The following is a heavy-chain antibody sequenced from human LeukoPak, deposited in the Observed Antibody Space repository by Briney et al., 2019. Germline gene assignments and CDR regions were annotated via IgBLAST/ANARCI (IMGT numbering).Heavy chain of an antibody. Sequence: SETLSLTCTVSGGSISSYYWSWIRQPPGKGLEWIGYIYYSGSTNYNPSLKSRVTISVDKSKNQFSLKLSSVTAADTAVYYCASLYYYDSSGYPHDIWGQGTMVTVSS. CDR1: GGSISSYY. CDR3: ASLYYYDSSGYPHDI. CDR2: IYYSGST. J-gene: IGHJ3*02. D-gene: IGHD3-22*01. V-gene: IGHV4-59*12.